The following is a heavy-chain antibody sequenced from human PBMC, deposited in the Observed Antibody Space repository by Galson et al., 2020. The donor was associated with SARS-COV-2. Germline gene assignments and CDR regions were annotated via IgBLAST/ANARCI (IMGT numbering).Heavy chain of an antibody. D-gene: IGHD3-22*01. V-gene: IGHV1-3*01. CDR2: INAGNGNT. CDR1: GYTFTSYA. J-gene: IGHJ4*02. CDR3: ARDLREWYDSSGQIPGY. Sequence: ASVKVSCKASGYTFTSYAMHWVRQAPGQRLEWMGWINAGNGNTKYSQKFQGRVTITRDTSASTAYMELSSLRSEDTAVYYCARDLREWYDSSGQIPGYWGQGTLVTVSS.